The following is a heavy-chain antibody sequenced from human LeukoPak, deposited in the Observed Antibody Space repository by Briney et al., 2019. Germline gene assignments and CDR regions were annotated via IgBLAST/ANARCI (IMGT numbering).Heavy chain of an antibody. Sequence: GGSLRLSCAASGFTFSSYGMHWARQAPGKGLEWVAVIWYDGSNKYYADSVKGRFTISRDNSKNTLYLQMNSLRAEDTAVYYCARDPSTIAVAGLDYWGQGTLVTVSS. J-gene: IGHJ4*02. CDR1: GFTFSSYG. CDR2: IWYDGSNK. V-gene: IGHV3-33*01. CDR3: ARDPSTIAVAGLDY. D-gene: IGHD6-19*01.